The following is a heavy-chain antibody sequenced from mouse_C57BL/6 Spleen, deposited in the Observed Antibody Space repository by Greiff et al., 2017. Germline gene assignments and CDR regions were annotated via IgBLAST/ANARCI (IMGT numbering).Heavy chain of an antibody. Sequence: EVKVVESGGGLVQPKGSLKLSCAASGFTFNTYAMHWVRQAPGKGLEWVARIRSKSSNYATYYADSVKDRFTISRDDSQSMLYLQMNNLKTEDTAMSYCVRDSSGYSYYAMDDWGQGTSVTVSS. V-gene: IGHV10-3*01. J-gene: IGHJ4*01. CDR3: VRDSSGYSYYAMDD. CDR1: GFTFNTYA. CDR2: IRSKSSNYAT. D-gene: IGHD3-2*02.